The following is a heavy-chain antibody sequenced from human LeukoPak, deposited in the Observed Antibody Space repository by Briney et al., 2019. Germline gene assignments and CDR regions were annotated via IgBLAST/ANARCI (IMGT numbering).Heavy chain of an antibody. V-gene: IGHV4-59*11. CDR3: ARDFGRGYCSTTSCFVPWFDP. J-gene: IGHJ5*02. CDR2: IHYSGST. D-gene: IGHD2-2*01. Sequence: SETLSLTCNVSGGSISNHYWSWIRQPPGKGLEWIGYIHYSGSTNYNPSLKSRVTISVDTSKNQFSLKLTSVTAADTAVFYCARDFGRGYCSTTSCFVPWFDPWGQGTLVTVSS. CDR1: GGSISNHY.